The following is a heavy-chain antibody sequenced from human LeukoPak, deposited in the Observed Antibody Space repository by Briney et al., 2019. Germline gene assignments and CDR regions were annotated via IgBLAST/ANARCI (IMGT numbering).Heavy chain of an antibody. V-gene: IGHV3-23*01. CDR3: ANQRDGYTNFDY. J-gene: IGHJ4*02. CDR2: ISGSGGST. D-gene: IGHD5-24*01. CDR1: GFTFSSYA. Sequence: SGGSLRLSCAASGFTFSSYAMSWVRQAPGKGLEWVSAISGSGGSTYYADSVKGRFTISRDNSKNSLYLQMNSLRTEDTALYYCANQRDGYTNFDYWGQGTLVTVSS.